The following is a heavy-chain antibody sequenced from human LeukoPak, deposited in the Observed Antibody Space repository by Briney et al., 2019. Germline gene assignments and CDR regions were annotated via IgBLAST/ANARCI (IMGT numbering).Heavy chain of an antibody. D-gene: IGHD2-21*01. Sequence: SETLSLTCAVYGGSFTGYYWSWIRQPPGKGLEWIGEINHSGSTNYNPSLKSRVTISVDTSKNQFSLKLSSVTAADTAVYYCASHNSYYYWYYMDVWGKGTTVTISS. V-gene: IGHV4-34*01. CDR3: ASHNSYYYWYYMDV. CDR1: GGSFTGYY. J-gene: IGHJ6*03. CDR2: INHSGST.